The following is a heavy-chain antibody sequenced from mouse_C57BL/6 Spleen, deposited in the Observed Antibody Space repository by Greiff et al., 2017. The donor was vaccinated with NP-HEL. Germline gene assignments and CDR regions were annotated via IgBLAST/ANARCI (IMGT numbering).Heavy chain of an antibody. J-gene: IGHJ2*01. CDR2: IRNKANGYTT. CDR3: ARSNWAYFDY. CDR1: GFTFTDYY. V-gene: IGHV7-3*01. Sequence: EVMLVESGGGLVQPGGSLSLSCAASGFTFTDYYMSWVRQPPGKALEWLGFIRNKANGYTTEYSASVKGRFTISRDNSQSILYLQMNALRAEDSATYYCARSNWAYFDYWGQGTTLTVSS. D-gene: IGHD4-1*01.